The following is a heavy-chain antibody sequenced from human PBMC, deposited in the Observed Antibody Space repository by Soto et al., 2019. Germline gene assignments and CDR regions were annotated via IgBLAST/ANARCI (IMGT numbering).Heavy chain of an antibody. Sequence: GESLKISCKGSGYSFTSYWIGWVRQMPGKGLEWMGIIYPGDSDTRYSPSFQGQVTISADKSISTAYLQWSSLKASDTAMYYCARVGHRGYCSGGSCDNYYYFDYWGQGTLVTVSS. CDR3: ARVGHRGYCSGGSCDNYYYFDY. D-gene: IGHD2-15*01. CDR2: IYPGDSDT. V-gene: IGHV5-51*01. J-gene: IGHJ4*02. CDR1: GYSFTSYW.